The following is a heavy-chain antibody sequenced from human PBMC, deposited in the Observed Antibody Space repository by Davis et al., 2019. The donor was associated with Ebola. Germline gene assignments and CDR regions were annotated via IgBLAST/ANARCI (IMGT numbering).Heavy chain of an antibody. CDR3: TTQRFLEWLFYFDY. CDR1: GFTFSNAR. V-gene: IGHV3-15*01. D-gene: IGHD3-3*01. J-gene: IGHJ4*02. CDR2: IKSKTDGGTT. Sequence: GESLKISCAASGFTFSNARMSWVRQAPGKGLEWVGRIKSKTDGGTTDYAAPVKGRFTISRDDSKNTLYLQMNSLKTEDTAVYYCTTQRFLEWLFYFDYWGQGTLVTVSS.